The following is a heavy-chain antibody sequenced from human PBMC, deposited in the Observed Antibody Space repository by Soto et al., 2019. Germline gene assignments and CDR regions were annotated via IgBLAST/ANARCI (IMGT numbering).Heavy chain of an antibody. CDR1: GYTFTSHA. CDR3: XXXXXXXXVNFCDY. J-gene: IGHJ4*02. V-gene: IGHV1-3*01. CDR2: INPGNGQA. Sequence: QVQLVQSGAEVKKPGASVKISCKASGYTFTSHAIHWVRQAPGQRLEWMGWINPGNGQAEYSQKFQGSVTITRXXXXXXXXXXXXXXXXXXXXXXXXXXXXXXXXVNFCDYWGQGTLVTVS.